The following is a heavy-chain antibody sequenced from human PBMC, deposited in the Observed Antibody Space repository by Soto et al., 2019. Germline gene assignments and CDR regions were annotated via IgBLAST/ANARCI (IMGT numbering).Heavy chain of an antibody. J-gene: IGHJ4*02. CDR2: IYHSGST. Sequence: SETLSLTCTVSGDSISSYSWSWIRQPPGKGLEWIGDIYHSGSTNYNPSLKSRVTISVDTSKNQFSLKLSSVTAADTAVYYCARVEVYDSSGYPLLLRGYFDYWGQGTLVTVSS. D-gene: IGHD3-22*01. CDR3: ARVEVYDSSGYPLLLRGYFDY. V-gene: IGHV4-59*12. CDR1: GDSISSYS.